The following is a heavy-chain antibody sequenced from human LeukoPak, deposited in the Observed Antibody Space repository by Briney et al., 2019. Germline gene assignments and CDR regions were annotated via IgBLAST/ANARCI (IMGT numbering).Heavy chain of an antibody. J-gene: IGHJ4*02. CDR1: GFIFSNYA. CDR3: ARDRFTGDY. D-gene: IGHD3-16*01. V-gene: IGHV3-21*01. Sequence: PGGSLRLSCAASGFIFSNYAIHWVRQAPGKGLEWVSSISSSSSYIYYADSVKGRFTISRDNAKNSLYLQMNSLRAEDTAVYYCARDRFTGDYWGQGTLVTVSS. CDR2: ISSSSSYI.